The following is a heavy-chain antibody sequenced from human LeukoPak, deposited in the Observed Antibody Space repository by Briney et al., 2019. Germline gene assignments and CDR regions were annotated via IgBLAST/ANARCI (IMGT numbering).Heavy chain of an antibody. CDR1: GFTFSSYA. J-gene: IGHJ4*02. CDR3: AKGPSRNYYGSGSSDY. Sequence: GGSLRLSCAASGFTFSSYAMSWVRQAPGKGLEWVSAISGSGGSTYYADSVKGRFTISRDNSKNTLYLQMNSLRAEDTAVYYCAKGPSRNYYGSGSSDYWGQGTLVTVSS. V-gene: IGHV3-23*01. CDR2: ISGSGGST. D-gene: IGHD3-10*01.